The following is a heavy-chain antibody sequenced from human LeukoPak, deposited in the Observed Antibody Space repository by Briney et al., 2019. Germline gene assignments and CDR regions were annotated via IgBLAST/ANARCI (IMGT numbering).Heavy chain of an antibody. V-gene: IGHV1-8*01. Sequence: GASVKVYCKASGYTFIGYDINWVRQASGQGLEWMGWMNPNTGNTGYAQKFRGRVTMTRNTSISTASMELGSLTSEDTALYYCARGAPGSYCSGGSCPYFDYWGQGTLVSVSS. CDR1: GYTFIGYD. CDR2: MNPNTGNT. D-gene: IGHD2-15*01. CDR3: ARGAPGSYCSGGSCPYFDY. J-gene: IGHJ4*02.